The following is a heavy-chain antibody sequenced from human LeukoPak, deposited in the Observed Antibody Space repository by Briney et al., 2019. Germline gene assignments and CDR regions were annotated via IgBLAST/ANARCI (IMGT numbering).Heavy chain of an antibody. CDR3: ASDYYGSGVMDV. Sequence: GGSLRLSCAASGFTFSSYAMHWVRQAPGKGLEWVAVISYDGSNKYYADSVKGRFTISRDNAKNSLYLQMNSLRAKDTAVYYCASDYYGSGVMDVWGKGTTVTISS. CDR2: ISYDGSNK. D-gene: IGHD3-10*01. J-gene: IGHJ6*03. V-gene: IGHV3-30*04. CDR1: GFTFSSYA.